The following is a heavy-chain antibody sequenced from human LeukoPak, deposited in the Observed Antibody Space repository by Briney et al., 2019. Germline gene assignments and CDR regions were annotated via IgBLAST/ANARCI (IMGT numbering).Heavy chain of an antibody. Sequence: PGGSLRLSCAASGFTFSNAWMSWVRQAPGKGLEWVANIKQDGSEKYYVDSVKGRFTISRDNAKNSLYLQMNSLRAEDTAVYYCARDRSLGYWGQGTLVTVSS. CDR3: ARDRSLGY. D-gene: IGHD3-16*01. CDR2: IKQDGSEK. V-gene: IGHV3-7*01. CDR1: GFTFSNAW. J-gene: IGHJ4*02.